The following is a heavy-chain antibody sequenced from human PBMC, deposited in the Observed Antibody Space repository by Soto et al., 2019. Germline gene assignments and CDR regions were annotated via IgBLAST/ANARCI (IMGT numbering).Heavy chain of an antibody. CDR2: IIPIFGTA. V-gene: IGHV1-69*01. Sequence: SCKASGGTFSSYAISWVRQAPGQGLEWMGGIIPIFGTANYAQKFQGRVTITADESTSTAYMELSSLRSEDTAVYYCAREGKYYDILTGYYNVIGFDPWGQGTLVTVSS. D-gene: IGHD3-9*01. CDR3: AREGKYYDILTGYYNVIGFDP. J-gene: IGHJ5*02. CDR1: GGTFSSYA.